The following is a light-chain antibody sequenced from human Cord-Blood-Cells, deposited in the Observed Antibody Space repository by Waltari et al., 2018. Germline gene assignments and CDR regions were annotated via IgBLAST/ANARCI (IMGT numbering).Light chain of an antibody. V-gene: IGLV2-14*03. CDR3: SSYTSSSTLV. J-gene: IGLJ3*02. CDR1: GSDVGGYNF. Sequence: QSALTQPASVSGSPGQSITISCTGTGSDVGGYNFVSWYQQHPSKAPKLMIYDVSKRPSGVSNRFSGSKSGNTASLTISGLQAEDEADYYCSSYTSSSTLVFGGGTKLTVL. CDR2: DVS.